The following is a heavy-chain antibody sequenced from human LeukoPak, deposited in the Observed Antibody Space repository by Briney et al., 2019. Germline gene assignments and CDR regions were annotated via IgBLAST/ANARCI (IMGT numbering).Heavy chain of an antibody. CDR1: GFTFSSYS. V-gene: IGHV3-21*04. D-gene: IGHD3-22*01. J-gene: IGHJ1*01. CDR2: ISTSSSYI. CDR3: AKAALHYDSSGYYYTEYFQH. Sequence: GGSLRLSCAASGFTFSSYSMNWVRQAPGKGLEWVSFISTSSSYIHNADSVKGRFTISRDNAKNSLYLQMNSLRAEDTAVYYCAKAALHYDSSGYYYTEYFQHWGQGTLVTVSS.